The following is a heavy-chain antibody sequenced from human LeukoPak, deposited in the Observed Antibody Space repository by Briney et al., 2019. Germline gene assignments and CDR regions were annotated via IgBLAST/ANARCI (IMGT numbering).Heavy chain of an antibody. D-gene: IGHD1-26*01. Sequence: KVGESLKISCKGSGYSFTSYWIGWVRQMPGKGLEWMGIIYLGDSDTRYSPSFQGQVTISADKSISTAYLQWSSLKASDTAMYYCARGPTVNEWELQQPFDYWGQGTLVTVSS. CDR1: GYSFTSYW. CDR3: ARGPTVNEWELQQPFDY. V-gene: IGHV5-51*01. CDR2: IYLGDSDT. J-gene: IGHJ4*02.